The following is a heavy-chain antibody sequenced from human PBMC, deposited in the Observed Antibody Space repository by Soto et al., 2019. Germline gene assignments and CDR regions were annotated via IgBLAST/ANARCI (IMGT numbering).Heavy chain of an antibody. CDR3: TSDWEITVSTWSFGGF. CDR2: IIPFHGVT. V-gene: IGHV1-69*02. CDR1: GGTFSPYT. J-gene: IGHJ4*02. Sequence: QVQLVQSGAEVKKPGSSVKVSCKASGGTFSPYTINWVRQAPGQGLEWMGRIIPFHGVTNYAQKFQARVTITADKSKSTAYMELSGLRFEDTAMYYCTSDWEITVSTWSFGGFWGRGTLVTVSS. D-gene: IGHD3-10*01.